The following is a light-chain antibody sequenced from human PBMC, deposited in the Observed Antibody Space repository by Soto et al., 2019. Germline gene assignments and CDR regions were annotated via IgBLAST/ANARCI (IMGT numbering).Light chain of an antibody. CDR1: SSDIGSYNL. Sequence: QSALTQPASVSGSPGQSITISCTGTSSDIGSYNLVSWYQQHPGKAPKVIIYEGNERPSGVSNRFSGSKSGNTASLTISGLQGEDEADYCCCSYAGSMTWVFGGGTKLTVL. CDR2: EGN. J-gene: IGLJ3*02. V-gene: IGLV2-23*01. CDR3: CSYAGSMTWV.